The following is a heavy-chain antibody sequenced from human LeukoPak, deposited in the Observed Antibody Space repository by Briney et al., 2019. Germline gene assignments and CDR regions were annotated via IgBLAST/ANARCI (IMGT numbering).Heavy chain of an antibody. CDR2: IGSSGSST. J-gene: IGHJ5*02. D-gene: IGHD1-1*01. CDR3: ARDRESSNWNIENWFDP. Sequence: PGGSLRLSCAASGFTFSSYAMSWVRQAPGKGLEWVSTIGSSGSSTYYADSVKGRFTISRDNSKNTLSLQMNSLRAEDTAIYFCARDRESSNWNIENWFDPWGQGTLVTVSS. CDR1: GFTFSSYA. V-gene: IGHV3-23*01.